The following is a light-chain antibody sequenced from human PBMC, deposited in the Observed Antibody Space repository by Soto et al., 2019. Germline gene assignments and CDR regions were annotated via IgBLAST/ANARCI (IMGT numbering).Light chain of an antibody. Sequence: QSALTQPASVSGSPGQSITLSCTGTSSDVGGNHVSWYQQHPGKAPRLIIYDVNNRPSGISNRFSGSKSDNTASLTISGLQADDEADYYCSSHTSSSRYVFGTGTKLTVL. CDR3: SSHTSSSRYV. J-gene: IGLJ1*01. V-gene: IGLV2-14*01. CDR2: DVN. CDR1: SSDVGGNH.